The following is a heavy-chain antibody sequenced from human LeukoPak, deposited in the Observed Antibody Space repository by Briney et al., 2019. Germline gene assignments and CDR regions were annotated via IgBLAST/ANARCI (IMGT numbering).Heavy chain of an antibody. J-gene: IGHJ4*02. Sequence: GGSLRLSCAASGFAFSSYWMSWFRQAPGEGLEWVANIKQDGSEKNYVDSVKGRFAISRDNAKNSLYLQMNSLRAEDTAVYYCAKDGIARSIFDYWGQGTLVTVSS. V-gene: IGHV3-7*01. D-gene: IGHD1-1*01. CDR3: AKDGIARSIFDY. CDR2: IKQDGSEK. CDR1: GFAFSSYW.